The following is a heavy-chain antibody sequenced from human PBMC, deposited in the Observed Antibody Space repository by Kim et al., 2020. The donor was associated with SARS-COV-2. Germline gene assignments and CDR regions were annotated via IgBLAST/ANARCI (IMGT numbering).Heavy chain of an antibody. CDR3: ARDEVGYDSSGYYYYFDY. CDR2: ISYDGSRK. Sequence: GGSLRLSCAASGFTFTKYAIHWVRQAPGRGLEWVAVISYDGSRKDYVDSVKGRFTMYRDNSKNTVYVQMNSLRTEDTAVYYCARDEVGYDSSGYYYYFDYWGQGTLVTVSP. V-gene: IGHV3-30-3*01. D-gene: IGHD3-22*01. CDR1: GFTFTKYA. J-gene: IGHJ4*02.